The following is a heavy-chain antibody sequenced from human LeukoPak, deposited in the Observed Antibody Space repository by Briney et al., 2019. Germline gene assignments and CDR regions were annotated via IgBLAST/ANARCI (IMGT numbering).Heavy chain of an antibody. CDR3: AKQRSGSSSLFYFDL. D-gene: IGHD6-13*01. V-gene: IGHV3-30*18. CDR2: ISYDGSNK. Sequence: GGSLRLSCAASGFTFSSYAMHWVRQAPGKGLEWVAVISYDGSNKYYADSVKGRFTISRDNSKNTLYLQMNSLRAEDTAVYYCAKQRSGSSSLFYFDLWGRGTLVTVSS. CDR1: GFTFSSYA. J-gene: IGHJ2*01.